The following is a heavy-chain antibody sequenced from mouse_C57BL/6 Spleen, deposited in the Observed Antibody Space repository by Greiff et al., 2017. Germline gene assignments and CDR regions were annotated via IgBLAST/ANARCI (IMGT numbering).Heavy chain of an antibody. J-gene: IGHJ1*03. D-gene: IGHD1-1*01. CDR2: IDPSDSYT. CDR3: ARSGALLRDWYFDV. CDR1: GYTFTSYW. V-gene: IGHV1-50*01. Sequence: QVHVKQPGAELVKPGASVKLSCKASGYTFTSYWMQWVKQRPGQGLEWIGEIDPSDSYTNYNQKFKGKATLTVDTSSSTAYMQLSSLTSEDSAVYYCARSGALLRDWYFDVWGTGTTVTVSS.